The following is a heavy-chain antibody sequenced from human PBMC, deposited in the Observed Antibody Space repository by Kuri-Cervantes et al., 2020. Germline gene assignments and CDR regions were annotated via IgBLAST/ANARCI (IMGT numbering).Heavy chain of an antibody. Sequence: GESLKISCAASGSIFSSYAMHWVRQAPGKGLEWVAVISYDGSNKYYADSVKARFTISRDNSKNTLYLQMNSLRPKDTAVYYCARDREQQLVFDYWGQGTLVTVSS. J-gene: IGHJ4*02. CDR3: ARDREQQLVFDY. CDR2: ISYDGSNK. D-gene: IGHD6-13*01. V-gene: IGHV3-30-3*01. CDR1: GSIFSSYA.